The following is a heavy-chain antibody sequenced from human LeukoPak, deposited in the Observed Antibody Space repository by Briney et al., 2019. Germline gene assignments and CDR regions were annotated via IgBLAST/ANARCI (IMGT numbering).Heavy chain of an antibody. CDR3: ARGHPYQLLFGDFDY. V-gene: IGHV4-34*01. Sequence: SETLSRTCAVYGGSFSGYYWSWIRQPPGKGLEWIGEINHSGNTNYNPSLKSRVTISVDTSKNQFSLMLSSVTAADTAVYYCARGHPYQLLFGDFDYWGQGTLVTVSS. D-gene: IGHD2-2*01. J-gene: IGHJ4*02. CDR2: INHSGNT. CDR1: GGSFSGYY.